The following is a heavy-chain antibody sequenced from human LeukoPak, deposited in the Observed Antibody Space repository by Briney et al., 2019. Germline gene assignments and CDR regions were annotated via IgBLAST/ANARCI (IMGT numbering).Heavy chain of an antibody. CDR2: ISHSGNT. CDR3: ARDGYTSGRGFDL. J-gene: IGHJ5*02. Sequence: PSETLSLTCSVYGGSFSDYYWIWLRQSPGMGLQWIGEISHSGNTNYNPSLESRLTMSVDTSKNQFSLKLNSVTAADTGVYYCARDGYTSGRGFDLWGQGTLVTVSS. V-gene: IGHV4-34*01. D-gene: IGHD5-18*01. CDR1: GGSFSDYY.